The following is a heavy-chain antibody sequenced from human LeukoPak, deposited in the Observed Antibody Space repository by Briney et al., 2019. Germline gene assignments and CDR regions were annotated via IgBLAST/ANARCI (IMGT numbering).Heavy chain of an antibody. J-gene: IGHJ5*02. CDR1: GGSFSGYY. CDR2: IYYSGST. CDR3: ARLIGYDSSGYYPS. D-gene: IGHD3-22*01. Sequence: SETLSLTCAVYGGSFSGYYWSWIRQPPGKGLEWIGYIYYSGSTNYNPSLKSRVTISVDTSKNQFSLKLSSVTAADTAVYYCARLIGYDSSGYYPSWGQGTLVTVSS. V-gene: IGHV4-59*01.